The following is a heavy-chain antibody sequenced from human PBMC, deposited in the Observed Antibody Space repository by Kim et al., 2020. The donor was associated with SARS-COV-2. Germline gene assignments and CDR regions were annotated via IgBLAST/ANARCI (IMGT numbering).Heavy chain of an antibody. CDR1: GFTFDDYT. Sequence: GGSLRLSCAASGFTFDDYTMHWVRQAPGKGLEWVSLISWDGGSTYYADSVKGRFTISRDNSKNSLYLQMNSLRTEDTALYYCATGMTTDAFDIWGQGTMVTVSS. CDR2: ISWDGGST. CDR3: ATGMTTDAFDI. J-gene: IGHJ3*02. V-gene: IGHV3-43*01. D-gene: IGHD4-17*01.